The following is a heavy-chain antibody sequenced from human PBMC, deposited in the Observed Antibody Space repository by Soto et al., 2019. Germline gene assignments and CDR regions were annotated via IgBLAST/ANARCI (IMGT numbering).Heavy chain of an antibody. CDR1: GGSISSYY. D-gene: IGHD6-19*01. Sequence: QVQLQESGPGLVKPSETLSLTCTVSGGSISSYYWSWIRQAPGKGLEWIAYIHYSGSTDYNPSLKSRVTISVDTSKNQFSLKLSSMTAADTAMYYCARHFRAVASFEYWGQGTLVTVSS. CDR2: IHYSGST. J-gene: IGHJ4*02. CDR3: ARHFRAVASFEY. V-gene: IGHV4-59*08.